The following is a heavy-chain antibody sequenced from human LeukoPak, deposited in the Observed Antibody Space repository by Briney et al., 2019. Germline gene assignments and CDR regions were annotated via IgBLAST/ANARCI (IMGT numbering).Heavy chain of an antibody. D-gene: IGHD3-10*01. CDR1: GFNFDDYD. V-gene: IGHV3-9*01. CDR2: ISWNSGSS. Sequence: GGSLRLSCAASGFNFDDYDIHWVRQAPGKGLEWVSGISWNSGSSAYADSVKGRFTISRDNAKNSLYLQMNRLRTEDTALYYCARGLGGDQGYFNLWGRGTLATVSS. J-gene: IGHJ2*01. CDR3: ARGLGGDQGYFNL.